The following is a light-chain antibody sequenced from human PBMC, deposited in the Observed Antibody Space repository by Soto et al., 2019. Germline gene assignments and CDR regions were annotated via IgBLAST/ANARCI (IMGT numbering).Light chain of an antibody. CDR3: QQYNNWPWT. V-gene: IGKV3-15*01. CDR1: QSVSSN. CDR2: GAS. J-gene: IGKJ1*01. Sequence: EIVVTQSPATLSVSPGERATLSCRASQSVSSNLAWYQQKPGQAPRLLIYGASTRATGIPARFSGSGSGTEFTLTISSLQSEDFAVYYCQQYNNWPWTFGQGAKVGIK.